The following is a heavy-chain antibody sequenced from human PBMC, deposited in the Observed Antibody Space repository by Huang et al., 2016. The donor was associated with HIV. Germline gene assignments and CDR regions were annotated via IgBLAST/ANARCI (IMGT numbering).Heavy chain of an antibody. CDR1: GYTFTNYA. V-gene: IGHV1-8*02. D-gene: IGHD4-17*01. J-gene: IGHJ4*02. CDR3: ARSAYGDLDY. CDR2: MNPNTGNT. Sequence: QVHLVQSGAEVKKPGASVTVSCKASGYTFTNYAINWVRQAPGRGLEWMGWMNPNTGNTGVAQSFQGRVTMTRKTSITTAYMELTSLTSEDTAVYYCARSAYGDLDYWGLGTLVIVSS.